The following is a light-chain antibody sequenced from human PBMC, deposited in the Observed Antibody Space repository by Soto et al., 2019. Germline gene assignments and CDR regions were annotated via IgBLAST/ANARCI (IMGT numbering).Light chain of an antibody. V-gene: IGKV1-6*01. CDR3: LQDHDYPQT. CDR2: AVS. Sequence: AIQMTQSPSSLSASVGDRVTITCRASQGIGNDLGWYQQKPGKAPKVLIYAVSTLQSGVPSRFSGSSSGTDFTLTISSLQPEDSATYYRLQDHDYPQTFGQGTKVEIK. CDR1: QGIGND. J-gene: IGKJ1*01.